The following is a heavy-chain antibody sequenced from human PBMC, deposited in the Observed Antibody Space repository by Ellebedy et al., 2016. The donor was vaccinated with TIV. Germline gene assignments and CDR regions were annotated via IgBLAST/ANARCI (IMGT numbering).Heavy chain of an antibody. CDR1: GYSFTSYW. Sequence: GESLKISCKGSGYSFTSYWIGWVRQMPGKGLEWMGIIYPGDSDTRYSPSFQGQVTISADRSINTAYLQWSSLRASDTAMYYCARPAYGSGSYLLYWGQGTLVTVSS. V-gene: IGHV5-51*01. J-gene: IGHJ4*02. CDR3: ARPAYGSGSYLLY. CDR2: IYPGDSDT. D-gene: IGHD3-10*01.